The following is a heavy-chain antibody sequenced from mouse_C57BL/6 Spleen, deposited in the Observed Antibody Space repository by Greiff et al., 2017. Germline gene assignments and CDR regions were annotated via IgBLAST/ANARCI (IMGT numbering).Heavy chain of an antibody. CDR1: GYTFTSYW. V-gene: IGHV1-64*01. CDR3: ARYPPYDYGGGFAY. CDR2: IHPNSGST. J-gene: IGHJ3*01. Sequence: VQLQQPGAELVKPGASVKLSCKASGYTFTSYWMHWVKQRPGQGLEWIGMIHPNSGSTNYNEKFKSKATLTVDKSSSTAYMQLSSLTSEDSAVYYCARYPPYDYGGGFAYWGQGTLVTVSA. D-gene: IGHD2-4*01.